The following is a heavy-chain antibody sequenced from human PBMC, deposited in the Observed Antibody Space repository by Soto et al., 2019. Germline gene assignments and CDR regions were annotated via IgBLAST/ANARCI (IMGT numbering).Heavy chain of an antibody. D-gene: IGHD3-10*01. CDR3: AKVAMVRGVMSYKPEYFDY. J-gene: IGHJ4*02. Sequence: PGGSLRLSCAASGFTFSSYGMYWVRQAPGKGLEWVAVISYDGKNKYYADSVKGRFTISRDNSQDTLYLQMNSLRPDDTAMYFCAKVAMVRGVMSYKPEYFDYWGQGTLVTVSS. CDR1: GFTFSSYG. V-gene: IGHV3-30*18. CDR2: ISYDGKNK.